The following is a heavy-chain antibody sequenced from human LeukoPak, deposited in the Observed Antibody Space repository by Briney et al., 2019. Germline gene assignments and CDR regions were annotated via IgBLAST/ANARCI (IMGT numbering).Heavy chain of an antibody. Sequence: GGSLRLSCAASGFPFSSYAMSWVRQAPGKGLEWVSAISGSGGSTYYADSVKGRFTIPRDNSKNTLYLQMNSLRAEDTAVYYCAKAGGYSGFRLDYWGQGTLVTVSS. V-gene: IGHV3-23*01. CDR1: GFPFSSYA. J-gene: IGHJ4*02. CDR2: ISGSGGST. D-gene: IGHD5-12*01. CDR3: AKAGGYSGFRLDY.